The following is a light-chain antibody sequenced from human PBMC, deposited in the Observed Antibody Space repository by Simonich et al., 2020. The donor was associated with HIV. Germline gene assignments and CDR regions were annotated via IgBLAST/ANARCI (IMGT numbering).Light chain of an antibody. Sequence: DIVMTQSPDSLAVSLGERATINCKSSQSVLSSTNNKNYLACYQQKPGQPPKLLIYWASTRESGVPDRFSGSGSGTDFTLTISSLQAEDVAVYYCQQYYSTPPITFGGGTKVEIK. CDR3: QQYYSTPPIT. J-gene: IGKJ4*01. CDR1: QSVLSSTNNKNY. V-gene: IGKV4-1*01. CDR2: WAS.